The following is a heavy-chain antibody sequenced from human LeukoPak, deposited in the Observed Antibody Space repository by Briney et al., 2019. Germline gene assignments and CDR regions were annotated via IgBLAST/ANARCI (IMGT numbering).Heavy chain of an antibody. V-gene: IGHV4-4*07. D-gene: IGHD3-22*01. Sequence: TSETLSLTCTVSGGSISSYYWSWIRQPAGKGLEWIGRIYTSGSTNYNPSLKSRVTMSVDTSKNQFSLKLRSVTAADTAVYYCARSSKTYYYDSSGYYYFDDGGQETLVPVSS. CDR2: IYTSGST. CDR3: ARSSKTYYYDSSGYYYFDD. J-gene: IGHJ4*02. CDR1: GGSISSYY.